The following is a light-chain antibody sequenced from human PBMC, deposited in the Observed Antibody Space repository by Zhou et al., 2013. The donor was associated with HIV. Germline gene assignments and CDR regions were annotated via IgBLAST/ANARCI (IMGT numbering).Light chain of an antibody. CDR2: GAS. J-gene: IGKJ3*01. CDR3: QQYGSSPPFT. CDR1: QSVSSNY. Sequence: EIVLTQSPGTLSLSPGERATLSCRASQSVSSNYLAWYQQNPGQAPRLLIYGASYRATGIPDRISGSGSGTDFTLTISRLEPEDFGVYYCQQYGSSPPFTFGPGTKVDI. V-gene: IGKV3-20*01.